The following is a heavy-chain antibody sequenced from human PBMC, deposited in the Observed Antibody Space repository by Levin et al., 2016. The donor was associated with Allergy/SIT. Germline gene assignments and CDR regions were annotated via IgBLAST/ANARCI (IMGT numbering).Heavy chain of an antibody. J-gene: IGHJ6*02. V-gene: IGHV4-34*01. CDR1: GGSFSNYY. CDR2: INHSGST. D-gene: IGHD3-22*01. Sequence: SETLSLTCAVYGGSFSNYYWNWIRQPPGKGLEWIGEINHSGSTNYNPSLKSRVTISVDTSKNQFSLKLSSLTAADTAVYYCARHRRYYDSSGYSGWYYYGMDVWGQGTTVTVSS. CDR3: ARHRRYYDSSGYSGWYYYGMDV.